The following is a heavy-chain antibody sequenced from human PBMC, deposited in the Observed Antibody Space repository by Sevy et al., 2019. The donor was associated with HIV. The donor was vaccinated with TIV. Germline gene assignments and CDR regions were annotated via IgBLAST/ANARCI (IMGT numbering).Heavy chain of an antibody. CDR3: ARVPAPLSTVTTVFYFDY. CDR1: GGSISSSSYY. V-gene: IGHV4-39*01. Sequence: SETLSLTCTVSGGSISSSSYYWGWIRQPPGKGLEWIGSIYYSGSTYYNPSLKSRVTISVDTSKNQFPLKLSSVTAADTAVYYCARVPAPLSTVTTVFYFDYWGQGTLVTVSS. CDR2: IYYSGST. J-gene: IGHJ4*02. D-gene: IGHD4-17*01.